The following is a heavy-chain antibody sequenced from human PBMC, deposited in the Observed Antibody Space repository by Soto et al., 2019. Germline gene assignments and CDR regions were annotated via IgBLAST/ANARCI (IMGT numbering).Heavy chain of an antibody. CDR1: GYTFTRSG. Sequence: QVQLVQSGAEVKKPGASVKVSCKASGYTFTRSGISWVRQAPGQGPEWMGWISSNNGDTNYAQTFQGRVTMTTDTSTSTAYMELTSLRSDDTAVYYCAREGVAPYYYSGMDVWGQGTPVTVSS. CDR3: AREGVAPYYYSGMDV. J-gene: IGHJ6*02. V-gene: IGHV1-18*01. D-gene: IGHD5-12*01. CDR2: ISSNNGDT.